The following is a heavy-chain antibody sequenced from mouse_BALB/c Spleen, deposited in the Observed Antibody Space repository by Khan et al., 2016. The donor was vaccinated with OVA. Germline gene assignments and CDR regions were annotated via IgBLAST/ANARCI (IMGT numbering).Heavy chain of an antibody. D-gene: IGHD2-14*01. V-gene: IGHV1-26*01. CDR1: GYSFTLYY. Sequence: VQLKESGPDLVKPGASVKISCKASGYSFTLYYMTWVKQSHGKSLEWIGRVNPNTGGSDYNQEFKGQAILTVDKSSNTAYLELHSLTSEDSAVYYCARGYAFIAYWGQGTLVTVSA. CDR3: ARGYAFIAY. J-gene: IGHJ3*01. CDR2: VNPNTGGS.